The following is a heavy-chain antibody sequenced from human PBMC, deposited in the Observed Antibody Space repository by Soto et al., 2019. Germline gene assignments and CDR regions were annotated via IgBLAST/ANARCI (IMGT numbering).Heavy chain of an antibody. D-gene: IGHD3-3*01. Sequence: QVQLVESGGGLVKPGGSLRLSCAASGFTFSDYYMSWIRQAPGKGLEWVSYISSSSSYTNYADSVKGRFTISRDNAKNSLYLQMNSLRADDTAVYYCARDRDYYDFHAGHYWGLGTLVTVSS. CDR1: GFTFSDYY. CDR2: ISSSSSYT. CDR3: ARDRDYYDFHAGHY. J-gene: IGHJ4*02. V-gene: IGHV3-11*06.